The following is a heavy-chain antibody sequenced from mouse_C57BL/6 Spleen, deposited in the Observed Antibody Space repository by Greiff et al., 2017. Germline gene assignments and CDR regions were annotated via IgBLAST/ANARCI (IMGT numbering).Heavy chain of an antibody. D-gene: IGHD2-4*01. CDR3: ARHEERYDYDRENYFDY. V-gene: IGHV1-62-2*01. J-gene: IGHJ2*01. Sequence: QVQLQQSGAELVKPGASVKLSCKASGYTFTAYTIPWVKQRPGQGLEWIGCFYPGSGSIKYPEKFKDKATLTADKSSSTVYMELSRLTSEDSAVYFCARHEERYDYDRENYFDYWGQGTTLTVSS. CDR1: GYTFTAYT. CDR2: FYPGSGSI.